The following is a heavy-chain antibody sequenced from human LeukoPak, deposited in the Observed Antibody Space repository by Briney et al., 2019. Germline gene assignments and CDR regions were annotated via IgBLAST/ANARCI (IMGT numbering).Heavy chain of an antibody. D-gene: IGHD3-22*01. J-gene: IGHJ4*02. CDR3: AAQGYYDNSGYYPYYFNY. Sequence: GGSLRLSCAASGFTFSDYYVSWIRQAPGKGLEWVSHISSSGGSTSYADSVKGRFTISRDNAKKSLFLQMNSLRAEDTAVYYCAAQGYYDNSGYYPYYFNYWGQETLVTVSS. CDR2: ISSSGGST. V-gene: IGHV3-11*01. CDR1: GFTFSDYY.